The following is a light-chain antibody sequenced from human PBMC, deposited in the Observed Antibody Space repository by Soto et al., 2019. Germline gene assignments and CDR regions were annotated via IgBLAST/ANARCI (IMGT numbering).Light chain of an antibody. CDR3: LQHNSNPRT. V-gene: IGKV1-17*03. J-gene: IGKJ1*01. Sequence: DIQMTQSPSAMSASVGDRVTITCRARQGISIYLVWFQQKPGKVPKRLIYAASGLQSGVPSRFSGRGSGTDFTLTISSLQPEDFATYYCLQHNSNPRTFGQGTKVDIK. CDR1: QGISIY. CDR2: AAS.